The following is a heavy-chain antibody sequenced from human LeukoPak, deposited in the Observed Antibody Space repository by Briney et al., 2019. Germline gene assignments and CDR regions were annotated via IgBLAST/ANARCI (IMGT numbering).Heavy chain of an antibody. D-gene: IGHD3-9*01. J-gene: IGHJ4*02. Sequence: GGSLRLSCEASGLTFNNYGMHWDRQAPGKGLEWVADISDDGRKKFYAASVKGRFTISRDNSKNTLYLETNSLTADDTAVYYCAKCPSGVLRYFAPIDYWGQGTLVTVSS. CDR1: GLTFNNYG. CDR2: ISDDGRKK. V-gene: IGHV3-30*18. CDR3: AKCPSGVLRYFAPIDY.